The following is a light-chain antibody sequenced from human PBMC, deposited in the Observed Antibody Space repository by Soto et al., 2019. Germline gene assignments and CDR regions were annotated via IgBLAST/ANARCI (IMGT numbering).Light chain of an antibody. CDR3: QHYSSSLQT. CDR2: GAS. V-gene: IGKV3-20*01. Sequence: EIVLTQSPGSLSLSPGDRATLSCRASQSVSSASLAWYQQRPGQAPRLLIYGASNRATGMPDRFSGSGSGTDFTLTISRLEPEDFVVYYCQHYSSSLQTFGQGTRVEVK. CDR1: QSVSSAS. J-gene: IGKJ1*01.